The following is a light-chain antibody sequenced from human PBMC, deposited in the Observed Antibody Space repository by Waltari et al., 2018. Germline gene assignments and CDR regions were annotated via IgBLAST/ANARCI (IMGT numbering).Light chain of an antibody. V-gene: IGLV2-8*01. Sequence: QSALTQPPSASGSPGQSVTIPCTGTSSDLGGYNYFSWYQQHPGKAPKLMIYEVTKRPSGVPDRFSASKSGNTASLTVSGLQAEDEADYYCSSFAGSTNWVFGGGTKLTVL. J-gene: IGLJ3*02. CDR3: SSFAGSTNWV. CDR2: EVT. CDR1: SSDLGGYNY.